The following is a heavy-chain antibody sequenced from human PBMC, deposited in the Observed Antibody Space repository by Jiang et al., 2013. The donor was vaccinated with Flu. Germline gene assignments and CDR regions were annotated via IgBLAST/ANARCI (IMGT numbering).Heavy chain of an antibody. CDR1: VSSKY. V-gene: IGHV3-53*01. D-gene: IGHD3-10*01. CDR2: IYSGGST. CDR3: ARVGDNVVRGVMSFDY. J-gene: IGHJ4*02. Sequence: VSSKYMSWVRQAPGKGLEWVSVIYSGGSTYYADSVKGRFTISRDNSKNTLYLQMHSLRAEDTAVYYCARVGDNVVRGVMSFDYWGQGTLVTVSS.